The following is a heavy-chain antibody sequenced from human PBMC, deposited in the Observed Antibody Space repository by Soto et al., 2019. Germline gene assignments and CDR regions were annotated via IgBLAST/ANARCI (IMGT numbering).Heavy chain of an antibody. CDR2: IWYDGTNK. Sequence: QVQLVESGGGVVQPGRSLRLSCAASGFIFSSYGMHWVRQAPGKGLAWVAVIWYDGTNKYYVDSVKGRFTISKDNSKNTLYLHMNRLRAADTAIYYCASDIGDQTSRWTDAFDFWGQGKMVTVSS. CDR3: ASDIGDQTSRWTDAFDF. CDR1: GFIFSSYG. D-gene: IGHD6-13*01. J-gene: IGHJ3*01. V-gene: IGHV3-33*01.